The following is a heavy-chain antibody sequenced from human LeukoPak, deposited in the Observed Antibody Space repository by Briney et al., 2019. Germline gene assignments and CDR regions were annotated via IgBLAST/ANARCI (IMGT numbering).Heavy chain of an antibody. CDR2: IRGSGGIT. D-gene: IGHD3-22*01. Sequence: QAGGSLRLSCAASGFTFSSYAMSWVRQAPGKGLEWVSAIRGSGGITFYADSVKGRFTISRDNSKNTLYVQMNSLRAEDTAVYYCAKGTYYYDNSGYPTPQFLFDYWGQGTLVTVSS. CDR3: AKGTYYYDNSGYPTPQFLFDY. CDR1: GFTFSSYA. J-gene: IGHJ4*02. V-gene: IGHV3-23*01.